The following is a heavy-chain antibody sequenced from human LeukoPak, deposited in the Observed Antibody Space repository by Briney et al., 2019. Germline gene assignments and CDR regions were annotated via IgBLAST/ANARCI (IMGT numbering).Heavy chain of an antibody. Sequence: GASVKVSCKASGYTFTGYYMHWVRQAPGQGLEWMGWINPNSGGTNYAQKFQGRVTMTRDTSISTAYMELSRLRSDDTAVYYCARDGGYSGSYANWFDPWGQGTLVTVSS. CDR1: GYTFTGYY. CDR2: INPNSGGT. V-gene: IGHV1-2*02. J-gene: IGHJ5*02. D-gene: IGHD1-26*01. CDR3: ARDGGYSGSYANWFDP.